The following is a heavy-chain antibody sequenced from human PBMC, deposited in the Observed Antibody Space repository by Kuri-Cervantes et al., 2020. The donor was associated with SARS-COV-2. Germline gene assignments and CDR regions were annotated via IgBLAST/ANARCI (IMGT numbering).Heavy chain of an antibody. J-gene: IGHJ5*02. CDR1: GYTFTSYD. V-gene: IGHV1-8*01. D-gene: IGHD3-16*01. CDR3: ARDLGIYNWFDP. Sequence: GESLKISCKASGYTFTSYDINWVRQATGQGLEWMGWMNPNSGNTGYAQKFQGRVTMTRDTSISTAYMELSRLRSDDTAVYYCARDLGIYNWFDPWGQGTLVTVSS. CDR2: MNPNSGNT.